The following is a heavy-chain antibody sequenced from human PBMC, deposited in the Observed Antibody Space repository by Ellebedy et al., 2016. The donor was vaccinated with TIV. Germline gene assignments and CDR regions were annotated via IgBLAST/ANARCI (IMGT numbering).Heavy chain of an antibody. Sequence: GGSLRLSXAASGFPFSTSMMSWVRQAPGKGLEWVSTISTSGGTTHYPDSVKGRFTISRDNAENTLHLQLNRLRVEDTAVYYCGRGYSFGSGSAGYWGQGTQVTVSS. V-gene: IGHV3-23*01. D-gene: IGHD5-18*01. CDR1: GFPFSTSM. CDR2: ISTSGGTT. J-gene: IGHJ4*02. CDR3: GRGYSFGSGSAGY.